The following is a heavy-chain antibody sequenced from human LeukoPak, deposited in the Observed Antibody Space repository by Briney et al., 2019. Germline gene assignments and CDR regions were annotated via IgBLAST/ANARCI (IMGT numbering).Heavy chain of an antibody. V-gene: IGHV3-21*01. CDR2: ITSGSSYI. J-gene: IGHJ6*03. Sequence: GGSLRLSCAASGFTVSNKYMTWVRQAPGKGLEWVSSITSGSSYIYYADSVKGRFTISRDNAKNSLYLQMNSLRAEDTAVYYCARDPYSGSYGNYYYYFMDVWGKGTTVTISS. D-gene: IGHD1-26*01. CDR3: ARDPYSGSYGNYYYYFMDV. CDR1: GFTVSNKY.